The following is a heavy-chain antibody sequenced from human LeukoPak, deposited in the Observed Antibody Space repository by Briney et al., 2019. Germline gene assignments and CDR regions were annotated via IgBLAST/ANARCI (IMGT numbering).Heavy chain of an antibody. CDR1: GFTFSNYG. V-gene: IGHV3-33*01. Sequence: GGSLRLSCAASGFTFSNYGMHWVRQAPGKGLEWVALIWYDGSNKYYTDSVKGRLTISRDNSKNTLYLQMNSLRAEDTAVYYCTREGPRGNSQFDYWGQGTLVTVSS. CDR2: IWYDGSNK. D-gene: IGHD2/OR15-2a*01. J-gene: IGHJ4*02. CDR3: TREGPRGNSQFDY.